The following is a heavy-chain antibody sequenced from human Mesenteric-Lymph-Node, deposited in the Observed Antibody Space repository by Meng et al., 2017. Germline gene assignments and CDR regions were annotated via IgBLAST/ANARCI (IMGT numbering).Heavy chain of an antibody. CDR1: GYTFTSYD. Sequence: ASVKVSCKASGYTFTSYDINWVRQATGQGLEWMGWMNPNSGNTGYAQKFQGRVTMTRNTSISTAYMELSSLRSEDTAVYYCARGGDYYDSSGYYLLYAFDIWGQGTMVTVSS. CDR2: MNPNSGNT. CDR3: ARGGDYYDSSGYYLLYAFDI. D-gene: IGHD3-22*01. J-gene: IGHJ3*02. V-gene: IGHV1-8*01.